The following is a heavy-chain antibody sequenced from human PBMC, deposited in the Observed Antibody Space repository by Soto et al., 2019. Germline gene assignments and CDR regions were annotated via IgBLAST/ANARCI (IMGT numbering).Heavy chain of an antibody. D-gene: IGHD4-17*01. CDR3: ARGMTTVTTFDY. CDR2: IYHSGST. J-gene: IGHJ4*02. Sequence: TSETLSLTCAVSGGSISSGGYSWSWIRQPPGKGLESIGYIYHSGSTYYNPSLKSRVTISVDRSKNQFSLKLSSVTAADTAVYYCARGMTTVTTFDYWGQGTLVTSPQ. CDR1: GGSISSGGYS. V-gene: IGHV4-30-2*01.